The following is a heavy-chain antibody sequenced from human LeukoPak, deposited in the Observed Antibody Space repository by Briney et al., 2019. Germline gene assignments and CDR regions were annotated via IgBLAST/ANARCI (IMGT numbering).Heavy chain of an antibody. J-gene: IGHJ6*03. CDR2: MDPNSGNT. D-gene: IGHD5-18*01. V-gene: IGHV1-8*01. CDR1: GYTFTSYD. Sequence: ASVKVSCKASGYTFTSYDINWVRQATGQGLEWMGWMDPNSGNTGYAQKFQGRVTMTRDTSISTAYMELSSLRSEDTAVYYCARGVDTAMVPHYMDVWGEGTTVTVSS. CDR3: ARGVDTAMVPHYMDV.